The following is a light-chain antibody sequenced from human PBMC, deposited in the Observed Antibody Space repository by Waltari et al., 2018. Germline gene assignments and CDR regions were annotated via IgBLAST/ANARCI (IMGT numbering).Light chain of an antibody. CDR3: HQRSNWPIT. CDR1: QSVSRY. V-gene: IGKV3-11*01. J-gene: IGKJ5*01. Sequence: EIVLTQSPATLSLSPGESATPSCRASQSVSRYLVWYQQKPGQTPRLLIYGAANRATGIPARFSGSGSGTDFTLTISSLESEDFAVYYCHQRSNWPITFGQGTRLEIK. CDR2: GAA.